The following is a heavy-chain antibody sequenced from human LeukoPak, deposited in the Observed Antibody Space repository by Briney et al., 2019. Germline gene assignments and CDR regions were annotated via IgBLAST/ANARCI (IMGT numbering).Heavy chain of an antibody. V-gene: IGHV4-61*08. CDR1: GGSFSGFTVYY. CDR2: IHYKGDT. D-gene: IGHD6-6*01. J-gene: IGHJ6*02. CDR3: ARDGARLTGTYGMDV. Sequence: PSETLSLTCAMYGGSFSGFTVYYWSWIRQPPGKGLEWIAYIHYKGDTSYNPSLTSRASISLDTSKKQLSLKVTSVTAADTAVYYCARDGARLTGTYGMDVWGRGTTVTVSS.